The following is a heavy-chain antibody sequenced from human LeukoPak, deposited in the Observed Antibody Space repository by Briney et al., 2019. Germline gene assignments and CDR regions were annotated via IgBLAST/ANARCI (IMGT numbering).Heavy chain of an antibody. D-gene: IGHD2-15*01. Sequence: PSETLSLTCTVSGGSISPYYWSWIRQPPGKGLEWIGYIHYSGSTNYNPSLKSRVTMSVDTSKNQFSLKLNSVTAADTAVYYCARGLSSLNWFDPWGQGTLVTVSS. J-gene: IGHJ5*02. V-gene: IGHV4-59*01. CDR2: IHYSGST. CDR1: GGSISPYY. CDR3: ARGLSSLNWFDP.